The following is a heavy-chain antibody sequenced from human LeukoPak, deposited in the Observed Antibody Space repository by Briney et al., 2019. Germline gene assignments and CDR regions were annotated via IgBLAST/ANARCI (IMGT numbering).Heavy chain of an antibody. CDR1: GFPFNGYS. D-gene: IGHD6-19*01. J-gene: IGHJ4*02. Sequence: GGSLRLSCAASGFPFNGYSIHWVRQAPGKGLESVAVIFYDGIDKYFADSVKGRFTISRDNSENTVYLQMNSLRVEDTAVYYCAKDIDWLAFEDWGQGTLVTVSS. CDR3: AKDIDWLAFED. CDR2: IFYDGIDK. V-gene: IGHV3-30*04.